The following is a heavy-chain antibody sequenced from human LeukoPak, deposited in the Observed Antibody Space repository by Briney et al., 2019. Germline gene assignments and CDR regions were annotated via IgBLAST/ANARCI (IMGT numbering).Heavy chain of an antibody. Sequence: GGSLRLSCAASGFTFSSYGMHWVRQAPGKGLEWVAVISYDGSNKYYADSVKGRFTISRDNSKNTLYLQMNSLRAEDTAVYYCAKELYSYGTATRGYFDYWDQGTLVTVSS. V-gene: IGHV3-30*18. CDR2: ISYDGSNK. CDR1: GFTFSSYG. CDR3: AKELYSYGTATRGYFDY. D-gene: IGHD5-18*01. J-gene: IGHJ4*02.